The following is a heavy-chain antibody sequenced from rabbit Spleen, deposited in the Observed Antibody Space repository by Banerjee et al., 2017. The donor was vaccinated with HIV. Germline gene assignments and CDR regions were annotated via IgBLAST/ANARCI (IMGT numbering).Heavy chain of an antibody. V-gene: IGHV1S45*01. CDR1: GFILSSYW. J-gene: IGHJ4*01. D-gene: IGHD4-1*01. Sequence: QEQLVESGGGLVQPGGSLTLTCTASGFILSSYWMSWVRQAPGKGLEWIGYIDSGSGGSTYYASWAKGRFTISTTSSTTVTLQMTSLTAADTATYFCARDLAGVIGWNFELWGQGTLVTVS. CDR2: IDSGSGGST. CDR3: ARDLAGVIGWNFEL.